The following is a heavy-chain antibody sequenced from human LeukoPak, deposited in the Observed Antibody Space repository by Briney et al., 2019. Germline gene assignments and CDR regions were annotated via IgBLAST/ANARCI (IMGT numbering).Heavy chain of an antibody. CDR2: ISGSGGST. J-gene: IGHJ4*02. Sequence: PGGSLRLSCAASGFTFSSYAMSWVRQAPGKGLEWVSAISGSGGSTYYADSVKGRFTISRDNSKNSLYLQMNSLRAEDTAVYYCARDRKGYGSGDYWGQGTLVTVSS. D-gene: IGHD3-10*01. CDR3: ARDRKGYGSGDY. V-gene: IGHV3-23*01. CDR1: GFTFSSYA.